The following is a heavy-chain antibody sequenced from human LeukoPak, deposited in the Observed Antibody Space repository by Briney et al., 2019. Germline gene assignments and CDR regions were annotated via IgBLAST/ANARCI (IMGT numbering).Heavy chain of an antibody. CDR2: INPNSGGT. V-gene: IGHV1-2*04. Sequence: SVKVSCKASGYTFTGYYMHWVRQAPGQGLEWMGWINPNSGGTNYAQKFQGWVTMTRDTSISTAYMELSRLRSDDTAVYYCARASTTLFLAVYYGMDVWGQGTTVTVSS. CDR3: ARASTTLFLAVYYGMDV. D-gene: IGHD5/OR15-5a*01. J-gene: IGHJ6*02. CDR1: GYTFTGYY.